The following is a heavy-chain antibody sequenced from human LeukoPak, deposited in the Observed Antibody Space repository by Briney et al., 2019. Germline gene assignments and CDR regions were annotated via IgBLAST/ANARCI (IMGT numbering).Heavy chain of an antibody. Sequence: QPGGPLRLSCAASGCAFSTYWMHWARKAPGKGRVWVSRINSDASTTSYADSVKGRFTISRDNAKNTLYLQMSSLRAEDTAVYYCARLDAYGGYGDYWGQGTLVTVSS. CDR2: INSDASTT. V-gene: IGHV3-74*01. CDR3: ARLDAYGGYGDY. D-gene: IGHD4-17*01. CDR1: GCAFSTYW. J-gene: IGHJ4*02.